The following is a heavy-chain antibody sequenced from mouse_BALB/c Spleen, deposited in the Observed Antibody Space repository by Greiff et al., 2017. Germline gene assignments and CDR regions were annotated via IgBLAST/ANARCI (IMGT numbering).Heavy chain of an antibody. CDR2: INPSTGYT. Sequence: QVQLKQSGAELAKPGASVKMSCKASGYTFTSYWMHWVKQRPGQGLEWIGYINPSTGYTEYNQKFKDKATLTADKSSSTAYMQLSSLTSEDSAVYYCARCAWDPYYAMDYWGQGTSVTVSS. V-gene: IGHV1-7*01. D-gene: IGHD4-1*01. CDR1: GYTFTSYW. CDR3: ARCAWDPYYAMDY. J-gene: IGHJ4*01.